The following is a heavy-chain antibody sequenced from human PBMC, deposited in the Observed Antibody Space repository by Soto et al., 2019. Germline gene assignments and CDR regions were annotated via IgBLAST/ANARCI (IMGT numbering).Heavy chain of an antibody. CDR1: GFTFSNAW. J-gene: IGHJ6*02. CDR2: IKSKTDGGTT. CDR3: TTWDLSYYGMDV. D-gene: IGHD1-26*01. Sequence: GGSLRLSCAASGFTFSNAWMSWVRQAPGKGLEWVGRIKSKTDGGTTDYAAPVNGRFTISRDDSKNTLYLQMNSLKTEDTAVDYCTTWDLSYYGMDVWGQGTTVTVSS. V-gene: IGHV3-15*01.